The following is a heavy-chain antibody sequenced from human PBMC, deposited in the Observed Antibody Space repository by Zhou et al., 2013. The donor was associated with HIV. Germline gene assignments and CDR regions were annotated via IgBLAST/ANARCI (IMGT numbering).Heavy chain of an antibody. Sequence: QVQLVQSGAEVKKPGSSVKVSCKASGGTFSSYAISWVRQAPGQAGLELMGWISPYNGNTNYAQKFQGRVILTTDTSTNTAYMDLRNLTSDDTAVYYCAREGVGLAGFDPWGQGTLVTVSS. V-gene: IGHV1-18*01. CDR1: GGTFSSYA. CDR2: ISPYNGNT. D-gene: IGHD6-19*01. J-gene: IGHJ5*02. CDR3: AREGVGLAGFDP.